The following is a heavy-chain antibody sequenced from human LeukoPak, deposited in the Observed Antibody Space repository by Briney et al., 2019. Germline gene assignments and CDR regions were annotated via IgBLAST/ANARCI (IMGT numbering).Heavy chain of an antibody. J-gene: IGHJ4*02. CDR1: GGSISSYY. CDR2: IHYSGST. D-gene: IGHD3-9*01. V-gene: IGHV4-59*08. CDR3: ARLQRVGNTGYYFDY. Sequence: SETLSLTCTVSGGSISSYYWSWIRQPPGKGLEWNGYIHYSGSTNYNPSLKSRVTISVDTSKNQFSLKLSSVTAADAAVYYCARLQRVGNTGYYFDYWGQGTLVTVSS.